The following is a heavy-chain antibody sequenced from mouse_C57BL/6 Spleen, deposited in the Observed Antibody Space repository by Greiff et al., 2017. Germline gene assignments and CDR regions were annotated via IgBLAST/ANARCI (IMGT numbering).Heavy chain of an antibody. D-gene: IGHD3-2*02. V-gene: IGHV5-4*01. CDR1: GFTFSSYA. Sequence: EVHLVESGGGLVKPGGSLKLSCAASGFTFSSYAMSWVRQTPEKRLEWVATISDGGSYTYYPDNVKGRFTISRDTAKNNLYLQMSHLKSEDTAMYYCARADSAGSFDDWGQGTTLTVSS. CDR3: ARADSAGSFDD. J-gene: IGHJ2*01. CDR2: ISDGGSYT.